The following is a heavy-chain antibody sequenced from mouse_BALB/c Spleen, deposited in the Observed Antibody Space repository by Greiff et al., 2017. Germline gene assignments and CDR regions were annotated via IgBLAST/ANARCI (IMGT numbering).Heavy chain of an antibody. J-gene: IGHJ2*01. D-gene: IGHD1-1*01. Sequence: EVKLMESGPELVKPGASVKMSCKASGYTFTSYVMHWVKQKPEQGLEWIGYINPYNDGTKYNEKFKGKATLTSDKSSSTAYMELSSLTSEDSAVYYCAPLLLDYWGQGTTLTVSS. CDR2: INPYNDGT. CDR3: APLLLDY. V-gene: IGHV1-14*01. CDR1: GYTFTSYV.